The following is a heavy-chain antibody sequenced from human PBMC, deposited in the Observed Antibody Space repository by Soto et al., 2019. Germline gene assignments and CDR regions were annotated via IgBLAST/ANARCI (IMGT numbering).Heavy chain of an antibody. CDR1: GGSISSSSYY. D-gene: IGHD6-13*01. CDR3: ASSSTYYYYYGMDV. V-gene: IGHV4-39*01. CDR2: IYYSGST. Sequence: SETLSLTCTVSGGSISSSSYYWGWIRQPPGKGLEWIGSIYYSGSTYYNPSLKSRVTISVDTSKNQFSLKLSSVTAADTAVYYCASSSTYYYYYGMDVWGQGTTVTSP. J-gene: IGHJ6*02.